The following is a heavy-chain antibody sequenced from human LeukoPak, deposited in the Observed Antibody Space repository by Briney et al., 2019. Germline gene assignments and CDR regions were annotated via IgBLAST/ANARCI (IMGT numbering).Heavy chain of an antibody. Sequence: GGSLRLSCAASGFTFSSYAMHWVRQAPGKGLEWVAVISYDGSNKYYADSVKGRFTISRDNSKNTLYLQMNSLRAEDTAVYYCASVSYSLSWGQGTLVTVSS. CDR2: ISYDGSNK. CDR3: ASVSYSLS. J-gene: IGHJ5*02. CDR1: GFTFSSYA. V-gene: IGHV3-30-3*01. D-gene: IGHD3-10*01.